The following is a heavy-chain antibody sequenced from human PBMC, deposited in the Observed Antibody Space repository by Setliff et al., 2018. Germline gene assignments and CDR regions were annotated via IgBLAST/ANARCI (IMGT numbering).Heavy chain of an antibody. J-gene: IGHJ6*02. CDR2: ISYDGSNK. CDR1: GFTFSSNA. V-gene: IGHV3-30-3*01. CDR3: AKVGGGILTLYFYYGMDV. Sequence: GGSLRLSCAASGFTFSSNAMHWVRQAPGKGLEWVAVISYDGSNKYYADSVKGRFTISRDNSKNTLYLHLNSLRVDDTAVYYCAKVGGGILTLYFYYGMDVWGQGTTVTVSS. D-gene: IGHD3-9*01.